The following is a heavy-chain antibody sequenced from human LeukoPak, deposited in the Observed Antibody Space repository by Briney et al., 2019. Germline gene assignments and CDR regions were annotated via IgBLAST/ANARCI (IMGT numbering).Heavy chain of an antibody. CDR2: ITTGRGET. Sequence: ASVSLSCKASGYTFTDYALHWVRQAPGQSLEWMGWITTGRGETRYSQEFQRRITFTRDTSASTVHMDLSDLRSEDTAVYYCARGGKQWRGGNYFDSWGQGTLVAVSS. D-gene: IGHD6-19*01. CDR1: GYTFTDYA. V-gene: IGHV1-3*03. CDR3: ARGGKQWRGGNYFDS. J-gene: IGHJ4*02.